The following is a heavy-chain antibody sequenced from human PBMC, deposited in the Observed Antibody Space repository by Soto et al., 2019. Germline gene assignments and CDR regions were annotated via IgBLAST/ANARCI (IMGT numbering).Heavy chain of an antibody. Sequence: ASVKVSCKASGYNFLTYGISWLRQAPGRGLEWMGWISTDNTHRNYAQNFQERVTMTTDTSTNTAYMELRSLRSDDTAIYYCARDRPGISVIRAVKTYNYFDPWGQGTLFTVSS. V-gene: IGHV1-18*01. D-gene: IGHD3-10*01. CDR3: ARDRPGISVIRAVKTYNYFDP. CDR1: GYNFLTYG. CDR2: ISTDNTHR. J-gene: IGHJ5*02.